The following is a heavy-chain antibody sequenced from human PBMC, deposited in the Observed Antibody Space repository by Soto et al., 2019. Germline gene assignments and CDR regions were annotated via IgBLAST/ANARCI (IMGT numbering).Heavy chain of an antibody. Sequence: EVQLLESGGGLVQPGGSLRLSCAASGFTFSSYAMSWVRQAPGKGLEWVSAISGSGVSTYYADSVKGRFTISRDNYKNTLYLQMNSLRAEDTAVYYCANLGQYYDFWSGTDLDFDYWGQGTLVTVSS. CDR3: ANLGQYYDFWSGTDLDFDY. CDR1: GFTFSSYA. J-gene: IGHJ4*02. CDR2: ISGSGVST. D-gene: IGHD3-3*01. V-gene: IGHV3-23*01.